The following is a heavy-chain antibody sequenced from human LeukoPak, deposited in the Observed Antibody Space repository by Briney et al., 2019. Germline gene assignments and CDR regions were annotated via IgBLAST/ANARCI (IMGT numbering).Heavy chain of an antibody. CDR2: ISSSSSYI. V-gene: IGHV3-21*01. J-gene: IGHJ4*02. CDR3: ARDLYSSSSGAPTN. Sequence: KPGGSLRLSCEASGFTFSSYSMNWVRQAPGKGLEWVSSISSSSSYIYYADSVKGRFTISRDNAKNSLYLQMNSLRAEDTAVYYCARDLYSSSSGAPTNWGQGTLVTVSS. CDR1: GFTFSSYS. D-gene: IGHD6-6*01.